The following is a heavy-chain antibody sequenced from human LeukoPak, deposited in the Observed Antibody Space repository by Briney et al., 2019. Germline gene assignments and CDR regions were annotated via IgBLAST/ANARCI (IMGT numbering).Heavy chain of an antibody. V-gene: IGHV1-46*01. CDR1: GYTFTSYY. D-gene: IGHD2-15*01. CDR3: ARGRGYCSGGSCYSGILGDYSRGYFDY. CDR2: INPSGGSR. J-gene: IGHJ4*02. Sequence: SVIPPCKASGYTFTSYYMHWVRQAPGQGLEWMGIINPSGGSRTYAQKFQGRVTMTRDTSTSTVYMELSSLRSEDTAVYYCARGRGYCSGGSCYSGILGDYSRGYFDYSGAGDLVTVSS.